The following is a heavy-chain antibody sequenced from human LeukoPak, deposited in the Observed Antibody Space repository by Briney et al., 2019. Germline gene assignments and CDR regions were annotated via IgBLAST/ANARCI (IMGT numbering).Heavy chain of an antibody. J-gene: IGHJ6*03. CDR1: GYTFTGYY. V-gene: IGHV1-2*02. Sequence: ASVKVSCKASGYTFTGYYMHWVRQAPGQGLEWMGWINPNSGGTNYAQKFQGRVTMTRNTSISTAYMELSSLRSEDTAVYYCARVYGSGSYSHYYYYYMDVWGKGTTVTISS. CDR3: ARVYGSGSYSHYYYYYMDV. CDR2: INPNSGGT. D-gene: IGHD3-10*01.